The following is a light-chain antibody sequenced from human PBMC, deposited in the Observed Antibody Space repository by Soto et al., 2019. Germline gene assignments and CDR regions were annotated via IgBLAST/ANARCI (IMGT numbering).Light chain of an antibody. CDR3: QQRSNWPPA. CDR2: DAS. J-gene: IGKJ4*01. V-gene: IGKV3-11*01. Sequence: PGERATLSCRASQSVSSYLAWYQQKPGQAPRLLIYDASNRATGIPARFSGSGSGTDFTLTISSLEPEDFAVYYCQQRSNWPPAFGGGTKVQIK. CDR1: QSVSSY.